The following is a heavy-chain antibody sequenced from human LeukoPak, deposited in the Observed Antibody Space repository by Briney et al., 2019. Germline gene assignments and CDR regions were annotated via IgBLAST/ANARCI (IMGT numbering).Heavy chain of an antibody. CDR3: VRVAVGEYHFDH. J-gene: IGHJ4*02. CDR2: INPDGRTI. CDR1: EFTFSSYW. Sequence: GGSLRLSCAASEFTFSSYWMHWVRQAPGKGLVWVSRINPDGRTISYADSVKDRFTISRDNAKNTLYLQMNSLRAEDTAVYYCVRVAVGEYHFDHWGQGTLVTVSS. D-gene: IGHD6-19*01. V-gene: IGHV3-74*01.